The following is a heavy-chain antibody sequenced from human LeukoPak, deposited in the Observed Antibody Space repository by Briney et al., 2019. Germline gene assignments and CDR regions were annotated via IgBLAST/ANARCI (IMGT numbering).Heavy chain of an antibody. V-gene: IGHV3-48*01. CDR2: ISSSSSTI. CDR3: AREYYTTNFDY. J-gene: IGHJ4*02. CDR1: GFTFSSYS. Sequence: GGSLRLSCAASGFTFSSYSMNWVRQAPGKGLEWFSYISSSSSTIYYADSVKGRFTISRDNAKNSLYLQMNSLRAEDTAVYYCAREYYTTNFDYWGQGTLVTVSS. D-gene: IGHD1-26*01.